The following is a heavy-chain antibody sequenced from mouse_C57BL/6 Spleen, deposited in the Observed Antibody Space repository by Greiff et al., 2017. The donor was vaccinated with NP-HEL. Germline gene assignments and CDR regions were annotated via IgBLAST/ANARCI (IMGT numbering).Heavy chain of an antibody. J-gene: IGHJ2*01. CDR3: ARTGTYYVDY. D-gene: IGHD4-1*01. Sequence: QVQLQQPGAELVKPGASVKLSCKASGYTFTSYWMQWVKQRPGQGLEWIGEIDPSDSYTNYNQKFKGKATLTVDTSSSTAYMQLSSLTSEDSAVYYCARTGTYYVDYWGQGTTLTVSS. CDR1: GYTFTSYW. CDR2: IDPSDSYT. V-gene: IGHV1-50*01.